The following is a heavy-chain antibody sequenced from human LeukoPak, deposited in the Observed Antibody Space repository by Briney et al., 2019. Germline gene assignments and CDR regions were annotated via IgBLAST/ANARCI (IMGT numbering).Heavy chain of an antibody. CDR2: ISTTGGTT. D-gene: IGHD1-26*01. CDR1: GFTFTSFA. J-gene: IGHJ4*02. CDR3: AKRERVGTTIGH. Sequence: GGSLRLSCAASGFTFTSFAMSWVRQAPGKGLEWVSAISTTGGTTYYADSAKGRFTISRDNSKNTLYLQMNSLRAEDTAVYYCAKRERVGTTIGHWGQGTLVTVSS. V-gene: IGHV3-23*01.